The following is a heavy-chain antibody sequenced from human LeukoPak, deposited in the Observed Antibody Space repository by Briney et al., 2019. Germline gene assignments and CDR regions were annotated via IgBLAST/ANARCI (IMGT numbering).Heavy chain of an antibody. D-gene: IGHD2-2*02. J-gene: IGHJ4*02. CDR1: GYSISSGYY. V-gene: IGHV4-38-2*01. Sequence: PSETLSLTCAVSGYSISSGYYWGWIRQPPGKGLEWIGSIYHSGSTYCNPSLKSRVTISVDTSKNQFSLKLSSVTAADTAVYYCARTDIVVVPAAITYWGQGTLVTVSS. CDR2: IYHSGST. CDR3: ARTDIVVVPAAITY.